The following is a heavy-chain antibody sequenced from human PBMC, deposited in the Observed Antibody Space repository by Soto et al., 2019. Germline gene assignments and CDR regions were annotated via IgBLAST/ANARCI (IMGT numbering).Heavy chain of an antibody. CDR1: GFTFTNYW. V-gene: IGHV3-7*03. J-gene: IGHJ4*02. Sequence: EVQLVESGGDLVQPGGSLRLSCEASGFTFTNYWMTWVRQVAGKGLEWVAIIRQDGSERKYVDSVRGRFTISRDNTKSTSYLQMTSLTDGDTAMYYCLTTTRDRPFDHWGQGTLVTVAS. CDR3: LTTTRDRPFDH. D-gene: IGHD1-1*01. CDR2: IRQDGSER.